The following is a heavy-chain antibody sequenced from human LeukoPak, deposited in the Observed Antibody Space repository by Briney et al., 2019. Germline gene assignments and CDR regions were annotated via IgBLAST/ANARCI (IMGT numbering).Heavy chain of an antibody. V-gene: IGHV3-30-3*02. D-gene: IGHD6-6*01. CDR3: AKWKYSNSGIDDY. CDR1: GFTFSSYA. Sequence: GGSLRLSCAASGFTFSSYAMHWVRQAPGKGLEWVAVISYDGSNKYYADSVNGRFTISRDNSKNTLYLQMNSLRAEDTAVYYCAKWKYSNSGIDDYWGQGTLVTVSS. J-gene: IGHJ4*02. CDR2: ISYDGSNK.